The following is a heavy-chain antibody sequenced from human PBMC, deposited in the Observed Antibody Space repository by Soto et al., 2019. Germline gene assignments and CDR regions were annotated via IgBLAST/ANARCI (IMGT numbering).Heavy chain of an antibody. CDR2: IHYSGST. D-gene: IGHD5-18*01. V-gene: IGHV4-59*01. CDR1: GDSISSYY. CDR3: AREAQYSYGKPAY. J-gene: IGHJ4*02. Sequence: SETLSLTCTVSGDSISSYYWSWIRQPPGKGLEWIGYIHYSGSTNYNPSLKSRVTISVDTSKNQFSLRLSSLRSEDTAVYYCAREAQYSYGKPAYWGQGTLVTVSS.